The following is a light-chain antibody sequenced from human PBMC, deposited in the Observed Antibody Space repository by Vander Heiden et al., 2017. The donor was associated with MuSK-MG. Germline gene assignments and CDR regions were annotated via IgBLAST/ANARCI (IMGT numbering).Light chain of an antibody. J-gene: IGKJ1*01. CDR2: GAS. CDR1: QSVSSSY. Sequence: EIVLTQSPGTLSSSPGERATLSCRASQSVSSSYLAWYQQKPGQAPRLLIYGASSRATGIPDRFSGSGSGTDFTLTISRLEPEDIAVYYCQQYGSSPHTFGQGTKLEIK. V-gene: IGKV3-20*01. CDR3: QQYGSSPHT.